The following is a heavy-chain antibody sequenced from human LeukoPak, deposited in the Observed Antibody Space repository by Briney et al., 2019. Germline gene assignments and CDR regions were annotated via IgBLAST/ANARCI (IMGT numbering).Heavy chain of an antibody. CDR2: VKEDGSDK. CDR3: ARDGKIQRDIWFDP. J-gene: IGHJ5*02. Sequence: GGSLSLSCAASGFTFTSYWMSWVRQAPGKGLEWVASVKEDGSDKYYVDSVKGRFTISRDNTKNSLYLQMNSLRAEDTALYYCARDGKIQRDIWFDPWGPGTLVTVSS. CDR1: GFTFTSYW. D-gene: IGHD5-18*01. V-gene: IGHV3-7*01.